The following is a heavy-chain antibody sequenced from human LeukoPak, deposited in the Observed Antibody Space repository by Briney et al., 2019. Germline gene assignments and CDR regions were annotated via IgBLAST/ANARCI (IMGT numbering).Heavy chain of an antibody. CDR2: IYYSGST. J-gene: IGHJ4*02. CDR3: ARLERLLFRTWDY. V-gene: IGHV4-39*01. CDR1: GGFISSSSYY. Sequence: SETLSLTCTVSGGFISSSSYYWGWIRQPPGKGLEWIGSIYYSGSTYYNPSLKSRVTISVDTSKNQFSLKLSSVTAADTAVYYCARLERLLFRTWDYWGQGTLVTVSS. D-gene: IGHD2-21*02.